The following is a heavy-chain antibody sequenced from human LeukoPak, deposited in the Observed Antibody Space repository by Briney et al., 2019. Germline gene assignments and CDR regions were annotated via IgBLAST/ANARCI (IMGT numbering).Heavy chain of an antibody. D-gene: IGHD6-13*01. V-gene: IGHV1-18*01. CDR2: ISAYNGNT. CDR3: AGGCRSAAGTSNWFDP. CDR1: GYTFTSYG. Sequence: ASVKVSCKASGYTFTSYGISWVRQAPGQGLEWMGWISAYNGNTNYAQKLQGRVTMTTDTSTSTAYMELRSLRSDDTAVYYCAGGCRSAAGTSNWFDPWGQGTLVTVSS. J-gene: IGHJ5*02.